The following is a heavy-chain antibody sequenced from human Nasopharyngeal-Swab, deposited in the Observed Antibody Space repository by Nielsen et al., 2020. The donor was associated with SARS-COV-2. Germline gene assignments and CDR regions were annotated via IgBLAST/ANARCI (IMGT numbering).Heavy chain of an antibody. CDR2: IIPLFGIA. CDR1: GGTFSTYS. J-gene: IGHJ4*02. Sequence: SVKVSCKTYGGTFSTYSIIWVRQAPGQGLEWMGWIIPLFGIANYAQKFQGRVTITADKSTSTAYMELSSLRSEDTAVYYCAREAGDSSGYTLVCWDSWGQGTLVTVSS. V-gene: IGHV1-69*10. CDR3: AREAGDSSGYTLVCWDS. D-gene: IGHD3-22*01.